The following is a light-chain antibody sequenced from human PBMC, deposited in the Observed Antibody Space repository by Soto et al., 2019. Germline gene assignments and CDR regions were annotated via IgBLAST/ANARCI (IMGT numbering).Light chain of an antibody. CDR3: SSYTSSNTYV. V-gene: IGLV2-14*03. CDR2: DVT. CDR1: SSDVGGYDY. Sequence: QSVLPQPASVSCSRGQAITISCTVTSSDVGGYDYVSWYQQYPGKAPKLLIYDVTHRPSGVSNRFSGSKSGNTASLTISGLQAEDEADYFCSSYTSSNTYVFGSGTKVTVL. J-gene: IGLJ1*01.